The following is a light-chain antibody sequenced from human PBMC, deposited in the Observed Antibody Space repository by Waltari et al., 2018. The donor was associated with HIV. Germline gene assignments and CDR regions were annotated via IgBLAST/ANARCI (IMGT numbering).Light chain of an antibody. CDR1: RSVIGNYNL. Sequence: QSALTQPASVSGSPGQSITISCTGTRSVIGNYNLVPWYQQHPGKAPKLIIYEGIKRPSGVSNRISGSKSANTASLTISGLQAEDEADYFCSSYGGSSNWLFGGGTKLTVL. CDR3: SSYGGSSNWL. CDR2: EGI. V-gene: IGLV2-23*01. J-gene: IGLJ2*01.